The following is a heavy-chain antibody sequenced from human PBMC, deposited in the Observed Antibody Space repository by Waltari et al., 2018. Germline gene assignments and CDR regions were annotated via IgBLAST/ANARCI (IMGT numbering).Heavy chain of an antibody. CDR3: ARQLRFVDWIPRYFDS. Sequence: QMELQESGPRLVKPSETLSLTCNVSGDSISGRRNYWAWRRQPPGKNLQWIGSFYYSGTTYYNPSLKGRFAISVDTSRNQFSLNVNSVTAADTGIYYCARQLRFVDWIPRYFDSWGRGTLATVSS. J-gene: IGHJ4*02. V-gene: IGHV4-39*01. CDR1: GDSISGRRNY. D-gene: IGHD3-3*01. CDR2: FYYSGTT.